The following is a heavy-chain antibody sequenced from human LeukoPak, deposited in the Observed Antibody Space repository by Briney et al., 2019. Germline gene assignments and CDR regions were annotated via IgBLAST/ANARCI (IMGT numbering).Heavy chain of an antibody. CDR1: GGSFSGYY. V-gene: IGHV4-34*01. J-gene: IGHJ4*02. D-gene: IGHD5-18*01. Sequence: SETLSLTCAVYGGSFSGYYWSGIRQPPGKGLHWIGEINHSGSTNYNPSLNNHDTISVDTSKNQFDLKLSSVTATDTAVYYPAREEPMVIDYWGQGTLVTVSS. CDR3: AREEPMVIDY. CDR2: INHSGST.